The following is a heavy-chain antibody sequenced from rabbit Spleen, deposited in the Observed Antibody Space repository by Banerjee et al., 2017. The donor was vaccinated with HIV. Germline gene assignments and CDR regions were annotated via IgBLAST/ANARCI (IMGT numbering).Heavy chain of an antibody. CDR3: VRDQAGDADYGPYYLNL. V-gene: IGHV1S45*01. D-gene: IGHD2-1*01. Sequence: QEQLEESGGDLVKPEGSLTLTCTASGFSFSGSYYMCWVRQTPGKGLEWIACIGTGDGKTYYASWAKGRFTISKTSSTTVTLQMTSLTAADTATYFCVRDQAGDADYGPYYLNLWGQGTLVTVS. CDR2: IGTGDGKT. CDR1: GFSFSGSYY. J-gene: IGHJ4*01.